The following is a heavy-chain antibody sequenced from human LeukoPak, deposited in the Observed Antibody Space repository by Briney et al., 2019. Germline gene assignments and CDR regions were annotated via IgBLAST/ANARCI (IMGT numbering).Heavy chain of an antibody. Sequence: SVKVSCKASGGTFSSYAISWVRQAPGQGLEWMGGIIPIFGTANYAQKFQGRVTITADESTSTAYMELSSLRSKDTAVYYCARVLRYYYDSSGYPVVYFDYWGQGTLVTVSS. CDR1: GGTFSSYA. D-gene: IGHD3-22*01. V-gene: IGHV1-69*13. CDR3: ARVLRYYYDSSGYPVVYFDY. J-gene: IGHJ4*02. CDR2: IIPIFGTA.